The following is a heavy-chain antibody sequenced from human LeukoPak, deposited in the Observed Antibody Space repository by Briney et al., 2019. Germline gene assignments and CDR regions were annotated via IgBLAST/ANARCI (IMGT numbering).Heavy chain of an antibody. J-gene: IGHJ4*02. V-gene: IGHV3-21*01. CDR3: ARDMGYSSSWTDFDY. Sequence: GGSLRLSCAASGFTFSSYSMNWVRQAPGKGLEWVSSISSSSSYIYYADSVKGRFTISRDNAKNSLYLQMNSLRAEDTAVYYCARDMGYSSSWTDFDYWGQGTLVTVSS. CDR2: ISSSSSYI. CDR1: GFTFSSYS. D-gene: IGHD6-13*01.